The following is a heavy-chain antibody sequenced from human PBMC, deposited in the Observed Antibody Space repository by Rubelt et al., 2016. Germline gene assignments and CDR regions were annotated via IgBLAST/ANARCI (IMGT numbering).Heavy chain of an antibody. Sequence: EVQLVESGGGLVKPGGSLRLSCAASGFTFSNAWMSWVRQAPGKGLEWVSVIYSGGSTYYADSVKGRFTISRDNSKNPLYLQMNSLRAEDTAVYYCANLSWGYYYGMDVWGQGTTVTVSS. J-gene: IGHJ6*02. V-gene: IGHV3-66*01. D-gene: IGHD6-13*01. CDR1: GFTFSNAW. CDR2: IYSGGST. CDR3: ANLSWGYYYGMDV.